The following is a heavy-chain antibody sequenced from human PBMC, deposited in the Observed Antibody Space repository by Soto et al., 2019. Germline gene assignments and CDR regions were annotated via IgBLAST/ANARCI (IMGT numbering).Heavy chain of an antibody. D-gene: IGHD2-15*01. V-gene: IGHV4-30-2*01. CDR2: IYHSGIT. J-gene: IGHJ4*02. CDR1: GGSISSGGYS. Sequence: PSETLSLTCAVSGGSISSGGYSWSWIRQPPGKGLEWIGYIYHSGITYYNPSLKSRVTISVDRSKNQFSLKMTSVTAADTAVYYCARVMGVASGGPLDSWGQGTQVTVS. CDR3: ARVMGVASGGPLDS.